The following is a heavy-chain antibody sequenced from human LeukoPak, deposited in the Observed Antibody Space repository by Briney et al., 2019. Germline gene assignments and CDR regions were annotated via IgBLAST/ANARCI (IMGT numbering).Heavy chain of an antibody. D-gene: IGHD3-10*01. J-gene: IGHJ4*02. CDR2: IYYSGST. CDR1: GGSISSYY. V-gene: IGHV4-59*01. Sequence: KASETLSFTCTVSGGSISSYYWSWIRQPPGKGLEWIGYIYYSGSTNYNPPLKSRVTISVDTSKNQFSLKLSSVTAADTAVYYCARDYYGSGSYIPFDYWGQGTLVTVSS. CDR3: ARDYYGSGSYIPFDY.